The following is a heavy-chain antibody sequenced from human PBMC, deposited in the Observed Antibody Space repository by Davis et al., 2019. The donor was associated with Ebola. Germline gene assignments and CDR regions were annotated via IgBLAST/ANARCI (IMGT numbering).Heavy chain of an antibody. CDR2: ISGSGGST. V-gene: IGHV3-23*01. CDR1: GFTFSSYA. CDR3: ASHIVATIPYYYYGMDV. Sequence: GGSLRLSCAASGFTFSSYAMSWVRQAPGKGLEWVSAISGSGGSTYYADSVKGRFTISRDNSKNTLYLQMNSLRAEDTAVYYCASHIVATIPYYYYGMDVWGQGTTVTVSS. J-gene: IGHJ6*02. D-gene: IGHD5-12*01.